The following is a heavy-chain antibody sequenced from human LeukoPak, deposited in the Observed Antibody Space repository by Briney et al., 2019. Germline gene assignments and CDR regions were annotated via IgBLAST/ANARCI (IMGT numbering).Heavy chain of an antibody. V-gene: IGHV3-48*01. D-gene: IGHD5-18*01. CDR1: GFTFSSYS. CDR2: ISSSSSTI. Sequence: GGSLRLSCAASGFTFSSYSMNWVRQAPGKGLEWVSYISSSSSTIYYADSVKGRFTISRDNSKNTLYMQMSSLRAEDTAVYYCAKDGLRGYSYGYRVSVVRFDYWGQGTLVTVSS. J-gene: IGHJ4*02. CDR3: AKDGLRGYSYGYRVSVVRFDY.